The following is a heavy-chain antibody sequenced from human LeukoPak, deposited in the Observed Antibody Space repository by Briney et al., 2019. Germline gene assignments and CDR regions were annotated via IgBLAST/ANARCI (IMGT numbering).Heavy chain of an antibody. Sequence: GGSLRLSCAASGFTFSNYEMNWVRQAPGKGLEWVSYIDNRGTTIYYADSVKGRFTISRDNAKNSLYLQMNSLRAEDTAVYYCARDPSSWYYYYMDVWGKGTTVTVSS. CDR3: ARDPSSWYYYYMDV. CDR1: GFTFSNYE. V-gene: IGHV3-48*03. CDR2: IDNRGTTI. J-gene: IGHJ6*03. D-gene: IGHD6-13*01.